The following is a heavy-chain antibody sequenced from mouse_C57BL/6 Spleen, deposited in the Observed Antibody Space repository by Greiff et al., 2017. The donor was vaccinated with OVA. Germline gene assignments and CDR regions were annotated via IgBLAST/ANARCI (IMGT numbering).Heavy chain of an antibody. CDR3: TRLRGGYDGYYDY. J-gene: IGHJ2*01. CDR2: IDPETGGT. D-gene: IGHD2-3*01. V-gene: IGHV1-15*01. Sequence: QVQLQQSGAELVRPGASVTLSCKASGYTFTDYEMHWVKQTPVHGLEWIGAIDPETGGTAYNQKFKGKAILTADKSSSTAYMELRSLTSEDSAVYYCTRLRGGYDGYYDYWGQGTTLTVSS. CDR1: GYTFTDYE.